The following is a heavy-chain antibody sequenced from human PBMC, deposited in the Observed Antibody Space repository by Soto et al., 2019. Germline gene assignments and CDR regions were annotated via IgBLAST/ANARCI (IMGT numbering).Heavy chain of an antibody. J-gene: IGHJ4*02. Sequence: EVQLVESGGGLVQPGRSLRLSCAASGFTFDDYAMHWVRQAPGKGLEWVSGISWNSGSIGYADSVKGRFTISRDNAKNSLYLQMISLRAEDTALYYCAKVPYCSSTSCDDYFDYWGQGTLVTVSS. V-gene: IGHV3-9*01. CDR1: GFTFDDYA. CDR3: AKVPYCSSTSCDDYFDY. CDR2: ISWNSGSI. D-gene: IGHD2-2*01.